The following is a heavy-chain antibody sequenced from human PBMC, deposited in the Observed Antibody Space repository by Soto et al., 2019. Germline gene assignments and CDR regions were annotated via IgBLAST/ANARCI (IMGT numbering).Heavy chain of an antibody. CDR1: GYTFTSYG. CDR2: ISLHNGNT. Sequence: QVQMVQSGAEVKTPGASVKVSCKASGYTFTSYGIIWVRQAPGQGLEWMGWISLHNGNTNYAQKVQGRVTVTTDTSTSTAYMELRSLRSDDTAVYYCAREWERLTFDHWGQGTLVTVSS. V-gene: IGHV1-18*01. D-gene: IGHD1-26*01. CDR3: AREWERLTFDH. J-gene: IGHJ4*02.